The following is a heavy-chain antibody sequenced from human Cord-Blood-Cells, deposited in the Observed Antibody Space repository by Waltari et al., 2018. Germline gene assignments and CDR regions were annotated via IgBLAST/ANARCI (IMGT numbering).Heavy chain of an antibody. CDR2: ISSISSYM. D-gene: IGHD6-13*01. CDR1: GFTFSSYS. CDR3: ARDRAAGPTRYYYYGMDV. Sequence: EVQLVESGGGLVKPGGSLRLSCAASGFTFSSYSMNWVRPAPGKGLEWVSSISSISSYMYNAGSVKGRFPISRDNAKNSVYLQMNSLRAEDTAVYYCARDRAAGPTRYYYYGMDVWGQGTTVTVSS. J-gene: IGHJ6*02. V-gene: IGHV3-21*01.